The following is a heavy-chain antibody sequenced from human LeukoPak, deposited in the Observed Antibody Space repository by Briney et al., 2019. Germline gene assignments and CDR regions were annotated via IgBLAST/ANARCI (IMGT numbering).Heavy chain of an antibody. Sequence: KPSETLSLTCAVYGWSFSGYYWSWIRQPPGKGLEWIGEINHSGSTNYNPSLKSRVTISVDTSKNQFSLKLSSVTAADTAVYYCASYCGGDCYLIEPTYYFDYWGQGTLVTVSS. V-gene: IGHV4-34*01. J-gene: IGHJ4*02. CDR2: INHSGST. CDR3: ASYCGGDCYLIEPTYYFDY. CDR1: GWSFSGYY. D-gene: IGHD2-21*02.